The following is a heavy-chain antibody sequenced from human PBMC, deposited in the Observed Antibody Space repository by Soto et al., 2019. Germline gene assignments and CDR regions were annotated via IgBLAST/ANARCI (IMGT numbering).Heavy chain of an antibody. V-gene: IGHV1-69*01. Sequence: QVLLVQSGAEVKKPGSSVKVSCKASGGTFSSYAISWVRQAPGQGLEWMGGIIPIFGTANYAQKFQGRVTITADESTSTAYMELSRLRSEDTAVYYCARYYYYDSSGYYAEADYYYGMDVWCQGSTVTDSS. D-gene: IGHD3-22*01. CDR2: IIPIFGTA. CDR1: GGTFSSYA. CDR3: ARYYYYDSSGYYAEADYYYGMDV. J-gene: IGHJ6*02.